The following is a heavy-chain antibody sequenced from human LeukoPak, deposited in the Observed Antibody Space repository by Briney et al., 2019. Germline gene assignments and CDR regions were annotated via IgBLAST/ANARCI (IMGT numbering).Heavy chain of an antibody. CDR2: ISYDGSKK. CDR3: ARGRQHGDY. Sequence: GRSLRLSCAASGFYAMHWVRQAPGKGLEWVAVISYDGSKKYYTDSVKGRFTISRDNSKNTLYLQMNSLRSEDTAVYYCARGRQHGDYWGQGTLVTVSS. CDR1: GFYA. V-gene: IGHV3-30-3*01. J-gene: IGHJ4*02. D-gene: IGHD6-13*01.